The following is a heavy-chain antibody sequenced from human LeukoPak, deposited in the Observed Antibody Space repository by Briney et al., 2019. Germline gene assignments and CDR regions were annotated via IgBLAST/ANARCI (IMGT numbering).Heavy chain of an antibody. V-gene: IGHV1-18*01. J-gene: IGHJ4*02. CDR2: ISTYNGYT. CDR1: GYTFTSYG. Sequence: GASVKVSCKASGYTFTSYGINWVRQAPGQGLEWVGWISTYNGYTNYAQNLQGRVTMTTDTSASTVYLELRSLRSDDTAVYYCARTPPPTIVGAHYFDYWGQGTLVTVSS. D-gene: IGHD1-26*01. CDR3: ARTPPPTIVGAHYFDY.